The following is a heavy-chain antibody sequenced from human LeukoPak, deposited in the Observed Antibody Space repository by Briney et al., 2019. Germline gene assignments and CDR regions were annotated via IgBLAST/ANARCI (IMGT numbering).Heavy chain of an antibody. V-gene: IGHV4-30-4*01. CDR2: IYNSGST. Sequence: SETLSLTCTVSGGSISSDDYYWSWIRQPPGEGLEWIGYIYNSGSTYYNPSLKSRVTISVDTSKNQFSLRLSSVTAADTAVYYCARTPSGDIWDFDSWGQGTLVTVSS. D-gene: IGHD2-15*01. CDR3: ARTPSGDIWDFDS. J-gene: IGHJ4*02. CDR1: GGSISSDDYY.